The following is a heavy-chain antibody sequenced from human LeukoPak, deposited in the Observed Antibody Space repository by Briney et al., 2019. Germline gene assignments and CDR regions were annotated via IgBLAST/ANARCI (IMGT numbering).Heavy chain of an antibody. CDR2: IYRSGST. Sequence: PSQTLSLTRNVSGGSISSGDYHWSWIRQPPGKGLEWVGHIYRSGSTYYNPSLKSRVTISVDRSKNQFSLKLSSVTAADTAVYYCAGSMVRGVDDAFDIWGQGTMVTVSS. D-gene: IGHD3-10*01. V-gene: IGHV4-30-2*01. CDR1: GGSISSGDYH. J-gene: IGHJ3*02. CDR3: AGSMVRGVDDAFDI.